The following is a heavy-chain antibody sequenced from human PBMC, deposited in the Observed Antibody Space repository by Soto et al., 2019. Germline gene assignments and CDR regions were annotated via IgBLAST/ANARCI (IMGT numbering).Heavy chain of an antibody. CDR3: AKDPGDGSGFYYYMDV. CDR1: GFTFSSYG. V-gene: IGHV3-30*18. CDR2: ISYDGSNK. Sequence: GGSLRLSCAASGFTFSSYGMHWVRQAPGKGLEWVAVISYDGSNKYYADSVKGRFTISRDNSKNTLYLQMNSLRAEDTAVYYCAKDPGDGSGFYYYMDVWGKGTTVTVSS. D-gene: IGHD3-10*01. J-gene: IGHJ6*03.